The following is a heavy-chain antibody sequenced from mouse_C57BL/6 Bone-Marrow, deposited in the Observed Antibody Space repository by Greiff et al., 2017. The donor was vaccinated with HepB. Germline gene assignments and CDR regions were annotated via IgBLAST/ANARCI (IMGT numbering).Heavy chain of an antibody. J-gene: IGHJ4*01. CDR3: ARGYPYYAMDY. D-gene: IGHD2-14*01. CDR1: GYTFTSYW. CDR2: IHPNSGST. Sequence: VQLQQPGAELVKPGASVKLSCKASGYTFTSYWMHWVKQRPGQGLEWIGMIHPNSGSTNYNEKFKSKATLTVDKSSSTAYMELSSLTSEDSAVYYCARGYPYYAMDYWGQGTSVTVSS. V-gene: IGHV1-64*01.